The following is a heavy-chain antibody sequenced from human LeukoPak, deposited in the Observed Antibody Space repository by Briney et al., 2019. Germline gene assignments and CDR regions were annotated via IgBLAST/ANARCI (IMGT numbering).Heavy chain of an antibody. Sequence: SETLSLTCTVSGGSISSSSHYWGWIRQPPGKGLEWIGSIYYSGITYYNPSLRSRVTISVDASKNQFSLKLSSVTATDTAVYYCHFKYCSSSTCFYYFDYWGQGTLVTVSS. CDR3: HFKYCSSSTCFYYFDY. CDR1: GGSISSSSHY. J-gene: IGHJ4*02. D-gene: IGHD2-2*01. V-gene: IGHV4-39*01. CDR2: IYYSGIT.